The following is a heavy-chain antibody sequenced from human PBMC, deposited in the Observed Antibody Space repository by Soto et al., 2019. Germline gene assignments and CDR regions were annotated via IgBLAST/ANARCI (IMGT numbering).Heavy chain of an antibody. D-gene: IGHD6-25*01. CDR3: GKNAAATLRVVYYY. CDR2: IVASGGIT. V-gene: IGHV3-23*01. Sequence: EVQLLESGGGLAQPGGSLRLSCAASGFTFSSYPMSWVRQAPGQGLEWVSGIVASGGITYYADSVKGRFTISRDNAKKTLYLQMNSLSAEDTSVYYCGKNAAATLRVVYYYSGQSTLVTASS. CDR1: GFTFSSYP. J-gene: IGHJ4*02.